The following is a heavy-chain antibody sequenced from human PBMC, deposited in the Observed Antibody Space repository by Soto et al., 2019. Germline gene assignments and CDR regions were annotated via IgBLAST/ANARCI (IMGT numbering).Heavy chain of an antibody. V-gene: IGHV3-30-3*01. CDR3: AREPTVVTPSYFDY. J-gene: IGHJ4*02. CDR2: ISYDGSNK. Sequence: QVQLVESGGGVVQPGRSLRLSCAASGFTFSSYAMHWVRQAPGKGLEWVAVISYDGSNKYYADSVKGRFTISRDNSTNTLYLQMNSLRAEDTAVYYCAREPTVVTPSYFDYWGQGTLVTVAS. D-gene: IGHD4-17*01. CDR1: GFTFSSYA.